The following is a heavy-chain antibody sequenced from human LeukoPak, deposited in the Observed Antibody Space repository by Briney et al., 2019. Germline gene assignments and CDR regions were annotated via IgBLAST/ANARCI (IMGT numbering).Heavy chain of an antibody. Sequence: SETLSLTCAVYGGSFSGYYRSWIRQPPGKGLEWIGEINHSGSTNYNPSLKSRATISVDTSKNQFSLKLSSVTAADTAVYYCARSLASPLTRWGQGTLVTVSS. J-gene: IGHJ4*02. V-gene: IGHV4-34*01. CDR3: ARSLASPLTR. D-gene: IGHD3-9*01. CDR2: INHSGST. CDR1: GGSFSGYY.